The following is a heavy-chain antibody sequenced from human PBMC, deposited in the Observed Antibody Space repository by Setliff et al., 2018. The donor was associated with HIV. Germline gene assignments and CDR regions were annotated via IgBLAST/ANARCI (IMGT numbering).Heavy chain of an antibody. CDR3: ARGDQTGYYRTYFYYMDL. Sequence: GGSLRLSCAASGFTISSHQMSWVRQAPGKGLEWVSYISSGDRTYYADSVKGRFTISRDNAKNTLHLQMNSLRAEDTALYYCARGDQTGYYRTYFYYMDLWGKGTTVTVSS. CDR2: ISSGDRT. V-gene: IGHV3-48*03. J-gene: IGHJ6*03. CDR1: GFTISSHQ. D-gene: IGHD3-9*01.